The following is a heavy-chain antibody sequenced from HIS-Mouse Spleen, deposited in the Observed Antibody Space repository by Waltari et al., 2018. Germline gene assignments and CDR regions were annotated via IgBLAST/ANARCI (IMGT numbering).Heavy chain of an antibody. CDR3: ARGPLSSYYPFGRAFDI. CDR2: IDWDDDK. D-gene: IGHD3-22*01. Sequence: QVTLRESGPALVKPTQTLTLTCTFSGFSLSTSGMCVSWIRQPPGKALGWLARIDWDDDKIYSTTLTTRLTISKETSKSQVVLTMTNMDPVDTATYYCARGPLSSYYPFGRAFDIWGQGTMVTVSS. V-gene: IGHV2-70*17. J-gene: IGHJ3*02. CDR1: GFSLSTSGMC.